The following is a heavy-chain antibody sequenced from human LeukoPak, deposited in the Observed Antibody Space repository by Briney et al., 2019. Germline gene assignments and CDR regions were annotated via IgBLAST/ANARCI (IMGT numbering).Heavy chain of an antibody. V-gene: IGHV1-69*13. CDR3: AREEIAVAENLDS. CDR1: GGTFSSYA. J-gene: IGHJ4*02. CDR2: IIPVFGTT. D-gene: IGHD6-19*01. Sequence: ASVKVSCKASGGTFSSYAISWVRQAPGQGLEWMGGIIPVFGTTNYAQKFQGRVTITADESTSTAYMELSSLTSDDTAVYYCAREEIAVAENLDSWGQGTLVTVSP.